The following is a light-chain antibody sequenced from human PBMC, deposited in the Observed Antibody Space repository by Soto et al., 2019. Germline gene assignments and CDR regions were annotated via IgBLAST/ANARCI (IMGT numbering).Light chain of an antibody. J-gene: IGKJ2*01. CDR2: DAS. CDR3: QQRSNWPPT. Sequence: EIVLTQSPATLSLSPGERAALSCRASQSVSSYLAWYQQKPGQAPRLLIYDASNRATGIPARFSGSGSVTDFTLTISSLEPEEFAVYYCQQRSNWPPTFGQGTKLEIK. V-gene: IGKV3-11*01. CDR1: QSVSSY.